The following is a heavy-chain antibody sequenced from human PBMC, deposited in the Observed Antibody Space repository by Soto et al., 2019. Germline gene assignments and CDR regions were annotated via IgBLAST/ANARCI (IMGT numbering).Heavy chain of an antibody. D-gene: IGHD3-3*01. Sequence: SETLSLTCTVSGGSIGGYYGSWIRQPPGKGLEWIGYIYYSGSTNYNPSLKSRVTISVDTSKNQFSLKLSSVTAADTAVYYCARDYIYDFWSGFRPWGQGTLVTVSS. CDR2: IYYSGST. CDR3: ARDYIYDFWSGFRP. CDR1: GGSIGGYY. J-gene: IGHJ5*02. V-gene: IGHV4-59*01.